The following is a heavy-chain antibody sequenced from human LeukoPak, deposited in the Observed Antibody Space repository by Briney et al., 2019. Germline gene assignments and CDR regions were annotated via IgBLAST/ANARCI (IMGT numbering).Heavy chain of an antibody. CDR2: INHSGST. V-gene: IGHV4-34*01. J-gene: IGHJ5*02. D-gene: IGHD4-17*01. CDR1: GGSFSGYY. Sequence: PSETLSLTCAVYGGSFSGYYWSWIRQPPGKGLEWIEEINHSGSTNYNPSLKSRVTISVDTSKNQFSLKLSSVTAADTAVYYCARVDYGGNAKWFDPWGQGTLVTVSS. CDR3: ARVDYGGNAKWFDP.